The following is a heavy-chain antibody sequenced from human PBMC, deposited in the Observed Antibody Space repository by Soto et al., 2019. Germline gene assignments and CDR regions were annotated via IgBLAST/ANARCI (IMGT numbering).Heavy chain of an antibody. V-gene: IGHV1-69*08. CDR1: GGTFSSYT. CDR2: IIPILDIA. Sequence: QVQLVQSGAEVKKPGSSVKVSCKASGGTFSSYTISWVRQAPGQGLEWMGRIIPILDIANYAQKFQGRVMITADKSTSTAYMELSSLRSEDTAVYYCARDRDYIWGSYRYNSFDYWGQGTLVTVSS. J-gene: IGHJ4*02. D-gene: IGHD3-16*02. CDR3: ARDRDYIWGSYRYNSFDY.